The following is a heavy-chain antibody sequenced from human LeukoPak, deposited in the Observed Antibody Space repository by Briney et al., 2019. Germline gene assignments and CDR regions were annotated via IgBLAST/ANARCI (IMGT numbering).Heavy chain of an antibody. V-gene: IGHV3-30*18. D-gene: IGHD6-13*01. Sequence: GGSLRLSCAASGFTFSSYGMHWVRQAPGKGLEWVAVISYDGSNKYYADSVKGRFTISRDNSKNTLYLQMNSLRAEDTAVYYCAQDQNLAAADDYYYYGMDVWGKGTTVTVSS. J-gene: IGHJ6*04. CDR2: ISYDGSNK. CDR1: GFTFSSYG. CDR3: AQDQNLAAADDYYYYGMDV.